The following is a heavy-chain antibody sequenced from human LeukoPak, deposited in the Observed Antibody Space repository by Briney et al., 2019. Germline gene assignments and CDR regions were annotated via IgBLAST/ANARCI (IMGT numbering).Heavy chain of an antibody. Sequence: QAGGSLRLSCAASGFTFSSYAMSWVRQAPGKGLEWVSAISGSGGSTYYADSVKGRFTISRDNSKNTLYLQMNSLRAEGTAVYYCAKAKHYYDSSGYDGWFDPWGQGTLVTVSS. V-gene: IGHV3-23*01. CDR3: AKAKHYYDSSGYDGWFDP. D-gene: IGHD3-22*01. CDR2: ISGSGGST. CDR1: GFTFSSYA. J-gene: IGHJ5*02.